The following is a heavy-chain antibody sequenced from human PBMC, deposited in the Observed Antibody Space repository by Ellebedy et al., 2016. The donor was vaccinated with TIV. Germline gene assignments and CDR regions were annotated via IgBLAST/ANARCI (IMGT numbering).Heavy chain of an antibody. CDR2: IKQDGSEK. D-gene: IGHD6-13*01. CDR1: GFTFSSYW. Sequence: GGSLRLXXAASGFTFSSYWMSWVRQAPGKGLEWVANIKQDGSEKYYVDSVKGRFTISRDNAKNSLYLQMNSLRAEDTALYYCAKGGSSWYGSDAFDIWGQGTMVTVSS. CDR3: AKGGSSWYGSDAFDI. V-gene: IGHV3-7*03. J-gene: IGHJ3*02.